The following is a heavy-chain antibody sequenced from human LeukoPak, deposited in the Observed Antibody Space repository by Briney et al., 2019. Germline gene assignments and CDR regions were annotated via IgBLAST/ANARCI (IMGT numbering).Heavy chain of an antibody. J-gene: IGHJ4*02. CDR3: ARDRAYGYGPFDY. Sequence: ASVKVSCKASEYTFTGYYMHWVRQAPGQGLEWMGWINPNSGGTNYAQKFQGRVTMTRETSISTAYMELSRLRSDDTAVYYCARDRAYGYGPFDYWGQGTLVTVSS. CDR2: INPNSGGT. D-gene: IGHD5-18*01. V-gene: IGHV1-2*02. CDR1: EYTFTGYY.